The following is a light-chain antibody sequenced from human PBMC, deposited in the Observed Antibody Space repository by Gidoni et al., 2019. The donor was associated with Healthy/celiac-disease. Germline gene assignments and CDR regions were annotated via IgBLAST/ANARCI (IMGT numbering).Light chain of an antibody. CDR3: QQRSNWPLT. J-gene: IGKJ4*01. V-gene: IGKV3-11*01. CDR2: DAS. CDR1: QSVSSY. Sequence: IVLTQPPATLSLSPGERATLSCRASQSVSSYLAWYQHKPGQAPRLLIYDASNRATGIPARFSGSGSGTDFTLTISSLEPEDFAVYYCQQRSNWPLTFGGGTKVEIK.